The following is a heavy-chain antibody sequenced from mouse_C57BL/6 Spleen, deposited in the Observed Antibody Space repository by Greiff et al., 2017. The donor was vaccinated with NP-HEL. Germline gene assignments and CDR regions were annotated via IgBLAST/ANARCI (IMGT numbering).Heavy chain of an antibody. CDR3: ARQGEKAGYYAMDY. J-gene: IGHJ4*01. CDR1: GFTFSSYG. CDR2: ISSGGSYT. Sequence: EVQRVESGGDLVKPGGSLKLSCAASGFTFSSYGMSWVRQTPDKRLEWVATISSGGSYTYYPDSVKGRFTISRDNAKNTLYLQMSSLKSEDTAMYYCARQGEKAGYYAMDYWGQGTSVTVSS. V-gene: IGHV5-6*01.